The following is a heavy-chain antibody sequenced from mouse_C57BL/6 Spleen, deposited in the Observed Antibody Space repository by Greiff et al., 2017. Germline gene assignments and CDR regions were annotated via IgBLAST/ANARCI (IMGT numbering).Heavy chain of an antibody. CDR2: IDPETGGT. CDR1: GYTFTDYE. CDR3: TRRVYDGYYAMDY. J-gene: IGHJ4*01. D-gene: IGHD2-3*01. Sequence: QVQLQQSGAELVRPGASVTLSCKASGYTFTDYEMHWVKQTPVHGLEWIGAIDPETGGTAYNQTFKGKAILTADKSSSTAYMELRSLTSEDSAVYYCTRRVYDGYYAMDYWGQGTSVTVSS. V-gene: IGHV1-15*01.